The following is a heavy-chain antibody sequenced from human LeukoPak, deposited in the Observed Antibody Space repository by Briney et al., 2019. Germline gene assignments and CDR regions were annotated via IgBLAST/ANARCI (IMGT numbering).Heavy chain of an antibody. CDR1: GYTFNSYG. Sequence: ASVKVSCKASGYTFNSYGISWVRRAPGQGLEWMGWISAYNGNTNYAQKLQGRVTMTTDTSTSTAYMELRSLRSDDTAVYYCARDRVLLRYFEWLSYWGQGTLVTVSS. CDR2: ISAYNGNT. J-gene: IGHJ4*02. D-gene: IGHD3-9*01. V-gene: IGHV1-18*01. CDR3: ARDRVLLRYFEWLSY.